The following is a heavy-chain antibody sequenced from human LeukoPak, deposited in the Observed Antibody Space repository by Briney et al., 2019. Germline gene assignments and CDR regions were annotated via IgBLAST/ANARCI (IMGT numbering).Heavy chain of an antibody. Sequence: SETLSLTCTVSGGSISSGGYYWSWIRQHPGTGLEWIGYIYYSGSTYYNPSLKSRVTISVDTSKNQFSLKLSSVTAADTAVYYCVRVQRDYYDSSGYYGLFQHWGQGTLVTVSS. D-gene: IGHD3-22*01. J-gene: IGHJ1*01. CDR1: GGSISSGGYY. CDR3: VRVQRDYYDSSGYYGLFQH. V-gene: IGHV4-31*03. CDR2: IYYSGST.